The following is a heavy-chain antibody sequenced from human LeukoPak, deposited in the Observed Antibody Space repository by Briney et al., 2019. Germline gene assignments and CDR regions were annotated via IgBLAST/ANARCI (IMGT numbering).Heavy chain of an antibody. Sequence: PSETLSLTCTVSGGSISGISYYWGWIRQPPGKGLEWIGHIYYSGSTFYNPSLKSRVTISVDTSKNQFSLKLRSVTAADTAMFYCARLYGNFQNYYDYWGQGTLVAVSS. D-gene: IGHD1-7*01. CDR2: IYYSGST. CDR1: GGSISGISYY. CDR3: ARLYGNFQNYYDY. J-gene: IGHJ4*02. V-gene: IGHV4-39*07.